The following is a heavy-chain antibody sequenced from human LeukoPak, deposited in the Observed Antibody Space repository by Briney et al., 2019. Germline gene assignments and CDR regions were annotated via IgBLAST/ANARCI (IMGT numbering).Heavy chain of an antibody. CDR2: IYTSGST. CDR3: TRVSIHGYSDY. D-gene: IGHD3-16*02. V-gene: IGHV4-4*07. Sequence: SETLSLTCTVSGGSISSYYWSWIRQPAGKGLEWIGRIYTSGSTNYNPSLKSRVTMSVDTSKNQFSLKLNSVTAADTAMYYCTRVSIHGYSDYWGQGTLVTVSS. J-gene: IGHJ4*02. CDR1: GGSISSYY.